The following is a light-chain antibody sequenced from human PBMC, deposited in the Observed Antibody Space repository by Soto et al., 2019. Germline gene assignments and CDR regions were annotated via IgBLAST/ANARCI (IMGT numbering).Light chain of an antibody. CDR2: DVS. J-gene: IGLJ2*01. CDR3: SSYTISGTRV. V-gene: IGLV2-14*01. Sequence: QSALTQPASVSGSPGQSITISCTGTSSDVGGYNYVSWYQQHPGKAPKVMIYDVSNRPSGVSNRFSGSKSGNTASLTIFGLQAEDEADYYCSSYTISGTRVFGGGTK. CDR1: SSDVGGYNY.